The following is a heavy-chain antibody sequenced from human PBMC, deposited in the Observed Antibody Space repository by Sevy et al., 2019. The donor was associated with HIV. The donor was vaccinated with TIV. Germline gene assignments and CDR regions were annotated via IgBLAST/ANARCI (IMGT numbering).Heavy chain of an antibody. CDR1: GFTVNDKY. D-gene: IGHD6-19*01. J-gene: IGHJ4*02. CDR2: IFSSGST. CDR3: VSLFLSYRSGWSYFDY. Sequence: GGSLRLSCAISGFTVNDKYIIWVRQAPGKGLEWVSVIFSSGSTYYADSAKGRFTISRDNSKNTVYLQMNSMRAEDTAVYYCVSLFLSYRSGWSYFDYWGQGTLVTVSS. V-gene: IGHV3-66*02.